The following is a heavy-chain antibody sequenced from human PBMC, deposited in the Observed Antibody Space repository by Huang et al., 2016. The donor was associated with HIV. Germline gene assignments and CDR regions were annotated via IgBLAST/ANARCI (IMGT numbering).Heavy chain of an antibody. CDR2: IYYNGDP. J-gene: IGHJ6*02. CDR1: GESISCLSSY. V-gene: IGHV4-39*01. D-gene: IGHD2-21*01. Sequence: QMHLQESGPGLVKPSETLSLTCPVSGESISCLSSYWGWIRHSPGRGLEWIGSIYYNGDPMYNPTLKSRVTISFDTSKNQFSLKMKSVTAADTAVYYCTRQRIAIYALDVWGQGTAVTVSS. CDR3: TRQRIAIYALDV.